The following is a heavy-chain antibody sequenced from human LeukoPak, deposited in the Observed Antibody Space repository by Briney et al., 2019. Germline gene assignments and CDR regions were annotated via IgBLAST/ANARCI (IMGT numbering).Heavy chain of an antibody. V-gene: IGHV3-23*01. CDR1: GFTFNNYA. D-gene: IGHD4-17*01. CDR3: ARDYADYVGYFFFDY. Sequence: GGSLRLSCAASGFTFNNYAMNWVRQAPGKGLEWVSSIRGGGETTYSADSAKGRFTISRDNSQNTLYLQMNSLRAEDTAVYYCARDYADYVGYFFFDYWGQGTLVTVSS. J-gene: IGHJ4*02. CDR2: IRGGGETT.